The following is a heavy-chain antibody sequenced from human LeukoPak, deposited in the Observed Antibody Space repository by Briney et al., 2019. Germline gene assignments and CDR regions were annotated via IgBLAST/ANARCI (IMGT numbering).Heavy chain of an antibody. D-gene: IGHD3-16*02. CDR2: ISSSGSTI. Sequence: GGSLRLSCAASGFTFSSYEMNWVRQAPGKGLEWVSYISSSGSTIYYADSVKGRFTISRHNAKNSLYLQMNSLRAEDTAVYYCARVPAGVIGMKDAFDIWGQGTMVTVSS. CDR3: ARVPAGVIGMKDAFDI. J-gene: IGHJ3*02. CDR1: GFTFSSYE. V-gene: IGHV3-48*03.